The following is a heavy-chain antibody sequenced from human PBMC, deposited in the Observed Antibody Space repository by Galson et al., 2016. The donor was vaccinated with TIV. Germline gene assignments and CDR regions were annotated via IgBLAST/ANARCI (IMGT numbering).Heavy chain of an antibody. J-gene: IGHJ5*02. V-gene: IGHV1-69*02. CDR1: GGTFSRHT. D-gene: IGHD3-10*01. CDR3: ATAPSGNYYNGWFDP. CDR2: IIPLLGIA. Sequence: SVKVSCKASGGTFSRHTVSWVRQAPGQGLEWVGRIIPLLGIAGFAQMFQGRVSITADTSTSTAYLELSSLSSEDTAVYYCATAPSGNYYNGWFDPWGQGTLVTVSS.